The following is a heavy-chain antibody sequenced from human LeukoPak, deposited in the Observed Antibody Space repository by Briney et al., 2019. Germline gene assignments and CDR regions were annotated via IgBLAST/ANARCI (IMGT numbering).Heavy chain of an antibody. CDR1: GYTFTSYG. D-gene: IGHD5-12*01. J-gene: IGHJ6*02. CDR3: ARGRYSGYYYYGMDV. CDR2: ISAYNGNT. V-gene: IGHV1-18*01. Sequence: ASVKVSCKASGYTFTSYGISWVGQAPGQGLEWMGWISAYNGNTNYAQKLQGRVTMTTDTSTSTAYVELRSLRSDDTAVYYCARGRYSGYYYYGMDVWGQGTTVTVSS.